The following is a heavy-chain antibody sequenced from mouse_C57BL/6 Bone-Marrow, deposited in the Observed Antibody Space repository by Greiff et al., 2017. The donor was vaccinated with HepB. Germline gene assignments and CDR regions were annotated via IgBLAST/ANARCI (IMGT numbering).Heavy chain of an antibody. J-gene: IGHJ4*01. CDR1: GYSITSGYY. CDR3: ARDRENAMDY. D-gene: IGHD3-1*01. V-gene: IGHV3-6*01. Sequence: VQLKESGPGLVKPSQSLSLTCSVTGYSITSGYYWNWIRQFPGNKLEWMGYISYDGSNNYNPSLKNRISITRDTSKNQFLLKLNSVTTEDTATYYCARDRENAMDYWGQGTSVTVSS. CDR2: ISYDGSN.